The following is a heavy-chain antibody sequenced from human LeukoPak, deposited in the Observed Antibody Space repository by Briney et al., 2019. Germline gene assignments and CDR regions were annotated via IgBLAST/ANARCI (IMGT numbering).Heavy chain of an antibody. J-gene: IGHJ5*02. CDR3: ASSSSWPSRGWFDP. CDR1: GFTFSSYS. V-gene: IGHV3-21*01. CDR2: ISSSSSYI. D-gene: IGHD6-13*01. Sequence: GGSLRLSCAASGFTFSSYSMNWVRQAPGKGLEWVSSISSSSSYIYYADSVKGRFTISRDNAKNSLYLQMNSLRAEDTAVYYCASSSSWPSRGWFDPWGQGTLVTVSS.